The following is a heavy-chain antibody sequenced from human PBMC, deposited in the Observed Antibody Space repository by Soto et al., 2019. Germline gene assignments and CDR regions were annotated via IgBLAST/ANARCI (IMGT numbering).Heavy chain of an antibody. CDR1: GGTFSSYA. V-gene: IGHV1-69*01. CDR2: IIPIFGTA. CDR3: ATGVVIVNYYYYGMDG. Sequence: QVQLVQSGAEVKKPGSSVKVSCKASGGTFSSYAISWVRQAPGQGLEWMGGIIPIFGTANYAQKFQGRVTITADESTSTAYMELSSLRSEDTAVYYCATGVVIVNYYYYGMDGWGQGTTVTVSS. J-gene: IGHJ6*02. D-gene: IGHD3-3*01.